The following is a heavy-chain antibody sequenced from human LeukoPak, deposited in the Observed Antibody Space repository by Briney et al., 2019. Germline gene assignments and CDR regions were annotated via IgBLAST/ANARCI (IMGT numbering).Heavy chain of an antibody. Sequence: GSLRLSCAASGFTFSSYAMSWVRQAPGKGLQWVSVVYPDGRTYYADSVKGRFTISRDNSRNTLLLQLNSLRADDTAVYYCARTNPVYGDYDYWGQGTLVTVSS. CDR1: GFTFSSYA. J-gene: IGHJ4*02. V-gene: IGHV3-53*01. CDR2: VYPDGRT. D-gene: IGHD4-17*01. CDR3: ARTNPVYGDYDY.